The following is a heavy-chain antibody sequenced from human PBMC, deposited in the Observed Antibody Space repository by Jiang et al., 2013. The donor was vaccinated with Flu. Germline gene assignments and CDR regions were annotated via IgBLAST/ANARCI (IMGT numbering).Heavy chain of an antibody. CDR1: GDSVSSNSAA. D-gene: IGHD2-15*01. Sequence: SQTLSLTCAISGDSVSSNSAAWNWIRQSPSRGLEWLGRTYYRSKWYNDYAVSVKSRITINPDTSKNQFSLQLNSVTPEDTAVYYCAREYCSGGSCASHHFDYWGQGTLVTVSS. J-gene: IGHJ4*02. V-gene: IGHV6-1*01. CDR2: TYYRSKWYN. CDR3: AREYCSGGSCASHHFDY.